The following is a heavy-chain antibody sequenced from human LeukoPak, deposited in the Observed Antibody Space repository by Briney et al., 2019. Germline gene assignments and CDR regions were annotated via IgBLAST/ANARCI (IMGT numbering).Heavy chain of an antibody. D-gene: IGHD3-3*01. CDR1: GFTVSSNY. Sequence: EGSLRLSCAAFGFTVSSNYKSWVRQAPGKGLEWLSVIYSGGSTYYADSVKGRFTISRDNSKNTLYLQMNSLRAEDTAVYYCASFRITIFGVVTPFDYWGQGTLVTVSS. J-gene: IGHJ4*02. CDR2: IYSGGST. V-gene: IGHV3-53*05. CDR3: ASFRITIFGVVTPFDY.